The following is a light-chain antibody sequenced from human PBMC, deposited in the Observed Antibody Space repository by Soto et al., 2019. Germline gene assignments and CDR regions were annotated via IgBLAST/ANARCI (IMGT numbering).Light chain of an antibody. Sequence: QSVLTQPPSLSSAPGQMFTLACRGGRTTVGAGYDVHWYQQLPGTAPKLLIYGNFNRPSGVPDRFSGSKSGTSASLAITGLQAGDEADYYCQSYDSSLSGVVFGGGTKLTVL. J-gene: IGLJ2*01. CDR1: RTTVGAGYD. V-gene: IGLV1-40*01. CDR2: GNF. CDR3: QSYDSSLSGVV.